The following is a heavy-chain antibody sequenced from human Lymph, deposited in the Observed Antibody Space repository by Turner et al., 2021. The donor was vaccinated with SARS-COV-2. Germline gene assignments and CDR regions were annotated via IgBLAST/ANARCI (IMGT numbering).Heavy chain of an antibody. D-gene: IGHD3-3*01. V-gene: IGHV1-2*02. Sequence: QVQLVQSGPEVKKPGASVKVSCKAPGYTFTGDYMHWVRQAPGQGLEWMGWIKPNSGGINYAQKFQGRVTMTRDTSISTAYMELSRLRSDDTAVYYCARDVERYNDFWSGYSGGYGLDVWGQGTTVTVSS. CDR1: GYTFTGDY. J-gene: IGHJ6*02. CDR3: ARDVERYNDFWSGYSGGYGLDV. CDR2: IKPNSGGI.